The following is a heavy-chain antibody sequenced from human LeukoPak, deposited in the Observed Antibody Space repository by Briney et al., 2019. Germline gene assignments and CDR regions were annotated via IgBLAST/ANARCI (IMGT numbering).Heavy chain of an antibody. D-gene: IGHD2-21*02. V-gene: IGHV4-59*01. J-gene: IGHJ6*02. CDR1: GGSFNNYY. Sequence: PSETLSLTCTVSGGSFNNYYWTWLRQPPGKGLEWLGYISHRVSTTYNPSLTIRVTISLDTSKSQSSLRLASVTAADTAVYYFAGVGAVTANFWAMDVWGQGTTVTVSS. CDR2: ISHRVST. CDR3: AGVGAVTANFWAMDV.